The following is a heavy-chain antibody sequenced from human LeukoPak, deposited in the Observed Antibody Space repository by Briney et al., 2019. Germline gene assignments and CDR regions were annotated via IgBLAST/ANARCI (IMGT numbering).Heavy chain of an antibody. CDR1: GYTFTGYY. D-gene: IGHD3-10*01. V-gene: IGHV1-2*02. CDR3: ARGSEEVRVIWFGELLGG. J-gene: IGHJ4*02. CDR2: INPNSGGT. Sequence: ASVKVSCKASGYTFTGYYMHWVRQAPGQGLEWMGWINPNSGGTNYAQKFQGRVTMTRDTSISTAYMELSRLRSDDTAVYYCARGSEEVRVIWFGELLGGWGQGTLVTVSS.